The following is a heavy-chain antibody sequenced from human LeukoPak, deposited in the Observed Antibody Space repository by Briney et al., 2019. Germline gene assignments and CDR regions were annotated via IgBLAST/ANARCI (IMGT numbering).Heavy chain of an antibody. CDR3: AALGSTRTFDP. J-gene: IGHJ5*02. CDR1: GFTLTSSA. D-gene: IGHD2-2*01. Sequence: SVKVSCKASGFTLTSSAMQWVRQARGQRLEWIGWIVVGSGNTNYAQKFQERVTITRDMSTSTAYMELSSLRSEDTAVYYCAALGSTRTFDPWGQGTLVTVSS. V-gene: IGHV1-58*02. CDR2: IVVGSGNT.